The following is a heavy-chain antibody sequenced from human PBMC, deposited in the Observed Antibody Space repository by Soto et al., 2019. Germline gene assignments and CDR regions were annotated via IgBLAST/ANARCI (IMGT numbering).Heavy chain of an antibody. V-gene: IGHV3-23*01. Sequence: EVQLLESGGGLVQPGGALRLSCAASGFTFSSHAMSWVRQAPGKGLEWISSISAGSEGAYYADSVKGRFTISRANPTSTPYLQMTSLRAEDTAVYYCARDLWGYLHWGQGNLVTVSS. J-gene: IGHJ4*02. CDR2: ISAGSEGA. CDR3: ARDLWGYLH. D-gene: IGHD2-21*01. CDR1: GFTFSSHA.